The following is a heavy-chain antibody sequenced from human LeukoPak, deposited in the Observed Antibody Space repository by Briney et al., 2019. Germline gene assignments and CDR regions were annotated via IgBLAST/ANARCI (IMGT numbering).Heavy chain of an antibody. Sequence: SETLSLTCTVSGGSISSYYWSWIRQPPRKGLEWIGDIYYSGSTNYNPSLKSRVTISVDTSKHQFSLKLSSVTAADTAVYYCARHVSAYGDYAYYFDYWGQGTLVTVSS. CDR3: ARHVSAYGDYAYYFDY. D-gene: IGHD4-17*01. CDR2: IYYSGST. V-gene: IGHV4-59*08. CDR1: GGSISSYY. J-gene: IGHJ4*02.